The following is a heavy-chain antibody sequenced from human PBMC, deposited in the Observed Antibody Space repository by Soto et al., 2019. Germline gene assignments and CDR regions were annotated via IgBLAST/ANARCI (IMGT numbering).Heavy chain of an antibody. D-gene: IGHD1-7*01. CDR3: AKFNYLDSAFSI. Sequence: GGSLRLSCAASGFTFSSYGMHWARQAPGKGLEWVAVISYDGSNKYYADSVKGRFTISRDNSKNTLYLQMNSLRAEDTAVYYCAKFNYLDSAFSIPGQGTNVT. CDR2: ISYDGSNK. V-gene: IGHV3-30*18. J-gene: IGHJ3*02. CDR1: GFTFSSYG.